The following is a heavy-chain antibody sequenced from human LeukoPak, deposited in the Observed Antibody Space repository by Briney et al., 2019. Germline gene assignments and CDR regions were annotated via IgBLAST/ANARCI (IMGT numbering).Heavy chain of an antibody. J-gene: IGHJ4*02. V-gene: IGHV1-2*02. D-gene: IGHD2-2*01. CDR2: INPNSGGT. CDR3: ARSYQLLVGLLDY. Sequence: ASVKVSCKASGYTFTGYYIHWVRQAPGQGLEWMGWINPNSGGTNYAQKFQGRVTMTRDTSISTAYMELSRLRSDDTAVYYCARSYQLLVGLLDYWGQGTLVTVSS. CDR1: GYTFTGYY.